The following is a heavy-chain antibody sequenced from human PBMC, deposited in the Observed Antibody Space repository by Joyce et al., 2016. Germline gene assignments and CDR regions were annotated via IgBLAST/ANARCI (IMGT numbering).Heavy chain of an antibody. J-gene: IGHJ4*02. CDR2: IYSGGST. CDR1: GFIVSDNF. Sequence: EVQLVESGGGLIQPGGSLRLSCAAPGFIVSDNFMTWVRQAPGKGLGWVSNIYSGGSTYYAESVKCRFIISRDMSKNTLFLQLNDLRVADTAVYYCVTGQRWSGVPQLLNWGQGTLVTVSS. CDR3: VTGQRWSGVPQLLN. V-gene: IGHV3-53*01. D-gene: IGHD3-10*01.